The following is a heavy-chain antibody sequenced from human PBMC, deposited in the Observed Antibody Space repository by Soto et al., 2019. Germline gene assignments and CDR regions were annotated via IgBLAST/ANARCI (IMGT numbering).Heavy chain of an antibody. Sequence: GASVKVSCKASGYTFTGYYMHWVRQAPGQGLEWMGGIIPIFGTANYAQKFQGRVTITADKSTSTAYMELSSLRSEDTAVYYCAREGDGVYYDSSYYFDYWGQGTLVTVSS. V-gene: IGHV1-69*06. CDR3: AREGDGVYYDSSYYFDY. D-gene: IGHD3-22*01. J-gene: IGHJ4*02. CDR2: IIPIFGTA. CDR1: GYTFTGYY.